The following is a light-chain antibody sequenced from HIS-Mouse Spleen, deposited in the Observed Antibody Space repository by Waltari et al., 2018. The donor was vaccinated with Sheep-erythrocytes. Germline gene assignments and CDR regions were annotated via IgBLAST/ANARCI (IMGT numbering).Light chain of an antibody. V-gene: IGLV3-10*01. J-gene: IGLJ1*01. CDR1: ALPKKY. CDR2: EDS. Sequence: SYELTQPPSVSVSPGPTARITCSGDALPKKYAYWYQQKSGQAPVLVIYEDSKRTSGIPERFSGSSSGTMATLTISGAQVEDEADYYCYSTDSSGNRDVFGTGTKVTVL. CDR3: YSTDSSGNRDV.